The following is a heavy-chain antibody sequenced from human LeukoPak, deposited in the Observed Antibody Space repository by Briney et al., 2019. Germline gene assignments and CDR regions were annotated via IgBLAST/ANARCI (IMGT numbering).Heavy chain of an antibody. CDR2: IYYSGST. Sequence: SETLSLTCTVSGGSISSGSYYWGWIRQPPGKGLEWIGNIYYSGSTYYNPSLKSRVSISVDTSKNQFSLKLTSVTAADTAVYYCAGRALDYYDSSGYYDYWGQGTLVTVSS. CDR1: GGSISSGSYY. D-gene: IGHD3-22*01. CDR3: AGRALDYYDSSGYYDY. V-gene: IGHV4-39*07. J-gene: IGHJ4*02.